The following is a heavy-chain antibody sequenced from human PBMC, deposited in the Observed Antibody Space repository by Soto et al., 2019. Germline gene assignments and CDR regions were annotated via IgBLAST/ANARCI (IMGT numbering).Heavy chain of an antibody. CDR3: ARGRRGDSPWYFDY. J-gene: IGHJ4*02. D-gene: IGHD3-3*01. Sequence: QVQLQESGPGLVKPSETLSLTCTVSGGSVSSGSYYWSWIRQPPGKGLEWIGYIYYSGSTNYNPSLKRRVTISVDTSKNQFSLKLSSVTASDTAVYYCARGRRGDSPWYFDYWGQGTLVTVSS. CDR2: IYYSGST. V-gene: IGHV4-61*01. CDR1: GGSVSSGSYY.